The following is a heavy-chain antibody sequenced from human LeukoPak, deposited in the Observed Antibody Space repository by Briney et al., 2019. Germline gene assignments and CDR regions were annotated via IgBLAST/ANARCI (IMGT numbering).Heavy chain of an antibody. CDR1: GGSLSSYY. CDR3: ARDYRGAAFDI. D-gene: IGHD3-16*02. CDR2: IYYSGST. J-gene: IGHJ3*02. V-gene: IGHV4-59*01. Sequence: PSETLSLTCTVSGGSLSSYYWSWIRQPPGKGLEGIGYIYYSGSTNYNPSLKSRVTISVDTSKHQFSLKLSSVTAADTAVYYCARDYRGAAFDIWGQGTMVTVSS.